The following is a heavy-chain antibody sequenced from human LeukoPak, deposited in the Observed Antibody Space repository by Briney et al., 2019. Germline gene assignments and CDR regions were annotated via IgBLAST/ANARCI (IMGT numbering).Heavy chain of an antibody. CDR1: GGTFSSYA. CDR2: IIPIFGTA. CDR3: ARDRYSGYDTDAFDI. V-gene: IGHV1-69*13. J-gene: IGHJ3*02. D-gene: IGHD5-12*01. Sequence: GASVKVSCKASGGTFSSYAISWVRQAPRQGLEWMGGIIPIFGTANYAQKFQGRVTITADESTSTAYMELSSLRSEDTAVYYCARDRYSGYDTDAFDIWGQGTMVTVSS.